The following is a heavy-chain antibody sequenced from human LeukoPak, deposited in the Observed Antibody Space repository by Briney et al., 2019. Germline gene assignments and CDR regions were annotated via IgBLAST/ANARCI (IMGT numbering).Heavy chain of an antibody. Sequence: ASVKVSCKASGYTFTSYAMHWVRQAPGQRLEWMGWINAGNGNTKYSQKFQGRVTITRDTSASTAYMELSSLRSEDTAVYYCARDADAYCSGGSCYSTLDVWGQGTTVTVSS. CDR2: INAGNGNT. J-gene: IGHJ6*02. CDR3: ARDADAYCSGGSCYSTLDV. V-gene: IGHV1-3*01. D-gene: IGHD2-15*01. CDR1: GYTFTSYA.